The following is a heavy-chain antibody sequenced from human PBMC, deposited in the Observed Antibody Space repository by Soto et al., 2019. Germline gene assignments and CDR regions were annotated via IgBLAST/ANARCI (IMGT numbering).Heavy chain of an antibody. CDR2: IDWDDDK. Sequence: SGPTLVNPTQTLTLTCTFSGFSLSTSGMCVSWIRQPPGKALEWLALIDWDDDKYYSTSLKTRLTISKDTSKNQVVLTMTNMDPVDTATYYCARADCTNGVCPFDIWGQGTMVTASS. J-gene: IGHJ3*02. V-gene: IGHV2-70*01. CDR3: ARADCTNGVCPFDI. D-gene: IGHD2-8*01. CDR1: GFSLSTSGMC.